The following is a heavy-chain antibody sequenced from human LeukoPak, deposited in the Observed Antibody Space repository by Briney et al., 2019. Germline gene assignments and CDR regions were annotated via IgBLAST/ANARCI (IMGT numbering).Heavy chain of an antibody. D-gene: IGHD5-12*01. CDR2: IFISGRT. V-gene: IGHV4-4*09. J-gene: IGHJ4*02. Sequence: SETLSLTCTVSGTSVSSYYWSWIRQPPGNGLEWIGYIFISGRTNYNPSLKSRVTISVDTSKNQFSLNLSSVTAADTAVYYCARVALGDSGYDFGPGFDYWGQGTLVTVSS. CDR1: GTSVSSYY. CDR3: ARVALGDSGYDFGPGFDY.